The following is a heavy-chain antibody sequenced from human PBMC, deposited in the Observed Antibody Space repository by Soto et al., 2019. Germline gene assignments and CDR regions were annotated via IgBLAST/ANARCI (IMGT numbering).Heavy chain of an antibody. CDR3: ASGNRATFGGLTVYYYYGMDV. CDR1: AGTFSSSA. J-gene: IGHJ6*02. D-gene: IGHD3-16*02. Sequence: QVQLVQSGPEVKKPGSSVKVSCKASAGTFSSSAFSWVRQAPGQGLEWVGDIMPLFNTANYAQKFQGRVTLTADESTGTVYMDLSSLTSDDPAAYYCASGNRATFGGLTVYYYYGMDVWGQGTTVTVSS. CDR2: IMPLFNTA. V-gene: IGHV1-69*01.